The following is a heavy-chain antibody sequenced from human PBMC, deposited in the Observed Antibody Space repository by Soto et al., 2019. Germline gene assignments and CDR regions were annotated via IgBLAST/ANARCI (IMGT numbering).Heavy chain of an antibody. Sequence: ASVKVSCKASGYTFTGYYMHWVRQAPGQGLEWMGWINPNSGGTNYAQKFQGWVTMTRDTSISTAYMELSRLRSDDTAVYYCARASYAVYGSGTLYYYGMDVWGQGTTVTVSS. CDR2: INPNSGGT. CDR1: GYTFTGYY. D-gene: IGHD3-10*01. V-gene: IGHV1-2*04. J-gene: IGHJ6*02. CDR3: ARASYAVYGSGTLYYYGMDV.